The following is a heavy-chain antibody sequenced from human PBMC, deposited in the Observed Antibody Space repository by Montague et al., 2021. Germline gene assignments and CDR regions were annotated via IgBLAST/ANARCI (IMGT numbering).Heavy chain of an antibody. V-gene: IGHV6-1*01. CDR3: ARGGGGATATLLDS. CDR2: TYYRSKWYN. CDR1: GDSVSSNRAT. Sequence: CAISGDSVSSNRATWNWIRQSPSRGLEWLGRTYYRSKWYNENAVSVKSRVTVIADTSKNQFSLHLTSVSPEDTALYFCARGGGGATATLLDSWGRETLVTVSS. D-gene: IGHD2-15*01. J-gene: IGHJ4*02.